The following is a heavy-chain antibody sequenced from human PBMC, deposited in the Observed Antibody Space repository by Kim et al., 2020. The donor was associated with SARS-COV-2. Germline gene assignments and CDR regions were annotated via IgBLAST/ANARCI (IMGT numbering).Heavy chain of an antibody. CDR1: GGSFSGYY. V-gene: IGHV4-34*01. CDR2: INHSGST. Sequence: SETLSLTCAVYGGSFSGYYWSWIRQPPGKGLEWIGEINHSGSTNYNPSLKSRVTISVDTSKNQFSLKLSSVTAADTAVYYCARALLSGSYYDYWGQGTLVTVSS. D-gene: IGHD1-26*01. CDR3: ARALLSGSYYDY. J-gene: IGHJ4*02.